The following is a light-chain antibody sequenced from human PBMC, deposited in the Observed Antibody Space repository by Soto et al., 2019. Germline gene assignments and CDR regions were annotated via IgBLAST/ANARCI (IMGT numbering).Light chain of an antibody. Sequence: QPVLTQPPSVSGAPGQRVTISCTGSSSNIGAGYDLHWYQQLPGTAPKLLIYDNSNRPSGVPVRFSGSKSGTSASLAIAGLQAEDEADYYCQSYDSSLSAYVFGTGTKVTVL. CDR2: DNS. CDR3: QSYDSSLSAYV. V-gene: IGLV1-40*01. CDR1: SSNIGAGYD. J-gene: IGLJ1*01.